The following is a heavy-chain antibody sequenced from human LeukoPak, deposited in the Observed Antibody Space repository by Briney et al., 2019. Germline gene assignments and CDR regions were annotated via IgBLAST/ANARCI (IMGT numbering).Heavy chain of an antibody. J-gene: IGHJ4*02. V-gene: IGHV1-2*02. D-gene: IGHD3-10*01. CDR3: ARGSAPFGGKGDY. CDR2: INPNSGGT. CDR1: GYTFTGYY. Sequence: ASVKVSCKASGYTFTGYYMHWVRQAPGQGLEWMGWINPNSGGTNYAQKFQGRVTMTRDTSISTAYMELSSLRSEDTAVYYCARGSAPFGGKGDYWGQGTLVTVSS.